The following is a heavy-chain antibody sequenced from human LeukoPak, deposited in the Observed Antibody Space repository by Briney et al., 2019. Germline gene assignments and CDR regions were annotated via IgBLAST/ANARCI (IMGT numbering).Heavy chain of an antibody. D-gene: IGHD6-19*01. Sequence: SETLSLTCAVYGGSFSGYYWSWIRQPPGKGLEWIGEINHSGSTNYNPSLKSRVTISVDTSKNQFSLKLSSVTAADTAVYYCARGLRWYSSGWYDYWGQGTLVTVSS. CDR1: GGSFSGYY. J-gene: IGHJ4*02. V-gene: IGHV4-34*01. CDR3: ARGLRWYSSGWYDY. CDR2: INHSGST.